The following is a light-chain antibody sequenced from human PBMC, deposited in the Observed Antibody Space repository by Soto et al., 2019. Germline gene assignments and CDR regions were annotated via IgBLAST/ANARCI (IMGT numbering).Light chain of an antibody. CDR2: GAS. J-gene: IGKJ1*01. CDR3: QEYGTSFTWT. CDR1: QSVSSN. V-gene: IGKV3-15*01. Sequence: EIVMTQSPATLSVSRGERAALCCRASQSVSSNLAWYQQKPGQAPRLLIYGASTRATGIPARFSGSGSGTDFTLTISSLEPEDFATYFCQEYGTSFTWTFGQGTKV.